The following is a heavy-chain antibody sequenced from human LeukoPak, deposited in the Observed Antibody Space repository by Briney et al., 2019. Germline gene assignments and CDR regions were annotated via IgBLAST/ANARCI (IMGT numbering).Heavy chain of an antibody. CDR1: GGSISSYY. J-gene: IGHJ4*02. D-gene: IGHD3-22*01. Sequence: SGTLSLTCTVSGGSISSYYWSWIRQPPGKGLEWIGYIYYSGSTNYNPSLKSRVTISVDTSKNQFSLKLSSVTAADTAVYYCARLEYDSSGYRPFDYWGQGTLVTVSP. CDR3: ARLEYDSSGYRPFDY. V-gene: IGHV4-59*01. CDR2: IYYSGST.